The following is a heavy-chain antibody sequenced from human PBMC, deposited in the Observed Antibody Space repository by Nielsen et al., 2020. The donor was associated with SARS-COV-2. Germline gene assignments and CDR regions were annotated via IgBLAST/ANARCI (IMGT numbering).Heavy chain of an antibody. V-gene: IGHV4-39*07. D-gene: IGHD2-21*01. Sequence: SETLSLTCTVSGGSISSSSYYWGWIRQPPGKGLEWIGEINHSGSTNYNPSLKSRVTISVDTSKNQFSLKLSSVTAADTAVYYCARSLLGVYYFDYWGQGTLVTVSS. CDR1: GGSISSSSYY. CDR2: INHSGST. J-gene: IGHJ4*02. CDR3: ARSLLGVYYFDY.